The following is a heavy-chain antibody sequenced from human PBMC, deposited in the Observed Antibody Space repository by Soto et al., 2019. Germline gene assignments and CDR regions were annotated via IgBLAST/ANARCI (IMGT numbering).Heavy chain of an antibody. J-gene: IGHJ4*02. Sequence: GGSLRLSCAASGFTFSSYAMSWVRQAPGKGLEWVSAISGSGGSTYYADSVKGRFTISRDNSKNTLYLQMNSLRAEDTAVYYCAKDLKYYDSSGTFDYWGQGTLVTVSS. D-gene: IGHD3-22*01. CDR3: AKDLKYYDSSGTFDY. V-gene: IGHV3-23*01. CDR1: GFTFSSYA. CDR2: ISGSGGST.